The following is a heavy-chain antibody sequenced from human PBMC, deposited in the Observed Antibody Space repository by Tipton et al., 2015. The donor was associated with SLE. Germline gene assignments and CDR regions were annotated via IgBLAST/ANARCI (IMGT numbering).Heavy chain of an antibody. Sequence: TLSLTCAVSGCSISSHYWSWIRQPPGKGLEWIGYIYYSGSTNYNPSLKSRVTISVDTSKNQFSLKLSSVTAADTAVYYCARDLAAVAIDPWGQGTLVTVSS. J-gene: IGHJ5*02. D-gene: IGHD6-13*01. CDR3: ARDLAAVAIDP. V-gene: IGHV4-59*11. CDR1: GCSISSHY. CDR2: IYYSGST.